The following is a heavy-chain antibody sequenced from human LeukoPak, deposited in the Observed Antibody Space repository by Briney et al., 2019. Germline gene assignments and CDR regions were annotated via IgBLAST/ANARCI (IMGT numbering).Heavy chain of an antibody. Sequence: SETLSLTCTVSGGSLSSYYGSWIRQPAGKGLEWIGRIYTSGSTNYNPSLKSRVTMSVDTSKNQFSLKLSSVTAADTAVYYCARDPRGTFYYYGMDVWGQGTTVTVSS. CDR2: IYTSGST. CDR1: GGSLSSYY. V-gene: IGHV4-4*07. CDR3: ARDPRGTFYYYGMDV. J-gene: IGHJ6*02. D-gene: IGHD1-1*01.